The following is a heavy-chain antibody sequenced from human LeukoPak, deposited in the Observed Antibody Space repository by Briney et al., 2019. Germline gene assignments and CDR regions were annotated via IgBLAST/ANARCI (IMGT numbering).Heavy chain of an antibody. J-gene: IGHJ4*02. Sequence: GGSLGLPCAASGFTFSSYAMSWVRQAPGKGLEWVSAISGSGGSTYYADSVKGRFTISRDNSKNTLYLQMNSLRAEDTAVYYCAKDPATMIVVVISYYFDYWGQGTLVTVSS. D-gene: IGHD3-22*01. CDR2: ISGSGGST. V-gene: IGHV3-23*01. CDR1: GFTFSSYA. CDR3: AKDPATMIVVVISYYFDY.